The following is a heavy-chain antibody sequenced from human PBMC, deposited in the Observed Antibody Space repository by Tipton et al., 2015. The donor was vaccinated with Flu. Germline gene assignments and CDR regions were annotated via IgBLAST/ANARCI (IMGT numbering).Heavy chain of an antibody. J-gene: IGHJ6*02. V-gene: IGHV4-61*02. CDR3: ARDYSSMWHGGFDYGLDV. CDR1: GGSVSGGSFH. Sequence: TLSLTCTVSGGSVSGGSFHWSWIRQPAGKGLEWIGRIHNSGSTNYSPSLRSRVTLSIDTSKSQFSLSLSSVTAADTAVYYCARDYSSMWHGGFDYGLDVWGQGP. CDR2: IHNSGST. D-gene: IGHD6-13*01.